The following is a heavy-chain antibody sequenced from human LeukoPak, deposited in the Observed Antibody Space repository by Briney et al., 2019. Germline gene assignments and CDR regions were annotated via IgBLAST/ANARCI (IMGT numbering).Heavy chain of an antibody. D-gene: IGHD3-10*01. CDR3: ARATNYGSGLTRNFDY. J-gene: IGHJ4*02. CDR1: GFTFSSYS. CDR2: ITSGSNTI. V-gene: IGHV3-48*02. Sequence: GGSLRLSCAASGFTFSSYSMNWVRQAPGKGLEWLSYITSGSNTIYYADSVKGRFTISRDNAKNSLYLQMNGLRDEDTAVYYCARATNYGSGLTRNFDYWGQGTLVTVSS.